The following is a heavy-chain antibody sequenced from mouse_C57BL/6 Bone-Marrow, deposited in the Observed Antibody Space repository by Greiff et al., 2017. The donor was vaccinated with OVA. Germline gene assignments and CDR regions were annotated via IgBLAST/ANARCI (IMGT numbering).Heavy chain of an antibody. V-gene: IGHV1-81*01. Sequence: QVQLQQSGAELARPGASVKLSCKASGYTFTSYGISWVKQRTGQGLEWIGEIYPRSGNTYYNEKFKGKATLTADKSSSTAYMELRSLTSEDSAVYFCARVEASSGYLDYWGQGTTLTVSS. D-gene: IGHD3-2*02. J-gene: IGHJ2*01. CDR1: GYTFTSYG. CDR2: IYPRSGNT. CDR3: ARVEASSGYLDY.